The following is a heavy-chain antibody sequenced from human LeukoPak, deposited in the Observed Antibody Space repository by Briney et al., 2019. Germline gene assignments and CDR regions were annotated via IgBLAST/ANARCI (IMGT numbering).Heavy chain of an antibody. CDR2: MNPNSGNT. V-gene: IGHV1-8*03. Sequence: ASVKVSCKASGYTFTSYDINWVRQATGQGLEWMGWMNPNSGNTGYAQKFQGRVTITRNTSISTAYMELSSLRSEDTAVYYCARGHYPRDRFDPWGQGTLVTVPS. CDR3: ARGHYPRDRFDP. D-gene: IGHD1-26*01. CDR1: GYTFTSYD. J-gene: IGHJ5*02.